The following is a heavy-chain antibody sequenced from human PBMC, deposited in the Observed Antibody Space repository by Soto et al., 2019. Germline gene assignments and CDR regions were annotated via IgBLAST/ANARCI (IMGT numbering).Heavy chain of an antibody. CDR3: ARRYGYSFDY. J-gene: IGHJ4*02. Sequence: QVQLQESGPGLVKPSETLSLTCTASGGSISSYYWSWIRQPPGKGLEWIGYIYYSGSTNYNPSLKSRVTISVATSKNQFSLKLSSVTAEDTAVYYCARRYGYSFDYWGQGTLVTVSS. V-gene: IGHV4-59*08. CDR1: GGSISSYY. CDR2: IYYSGST. D-gene: IGHD1-1*01.